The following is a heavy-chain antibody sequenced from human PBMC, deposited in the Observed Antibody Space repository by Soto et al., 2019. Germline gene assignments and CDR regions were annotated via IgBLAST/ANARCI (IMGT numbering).Heavy chain of an antibody. CDR3: AMGGSSSWYVPFDY. D-gene: IGHD6-13*01. V-gene: IGHV3-33*01. CDR1: GFTFSSYG. Sequence: QVQLVESGGGVVQPGRSLRLSCAASGFTFSSYGMHWVRQAPGKGLEWVAVIWYDGSNKYYADSVKGRFTISRDNSKNTLYLQMNSLRAEDTAVYYCAMGGSSSWYVPFDYWGQGTLVTVSS. J-gene: IGHJ4*02. CDR2: IWYDGSNK.